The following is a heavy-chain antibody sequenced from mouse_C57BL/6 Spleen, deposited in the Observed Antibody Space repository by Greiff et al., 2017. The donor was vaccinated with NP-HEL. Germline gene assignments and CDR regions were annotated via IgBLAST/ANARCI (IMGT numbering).Heavy chain of an antibody. V-gene: IGHV1-81*01. CDR3: ASGGNYYGSSYVFAY. J-gene: IGHJ3*01. CDR2: IYPRSGNT. D-gene: IGHD1-1*01. CDR1: GYTFTSYG. Sequence: QVQLQQSGAELARPGASVKLSCKASGYTFTSYGISWVKQRTGQGLEWIGEIYPRSGNTYYNEKFKGKATLTADKSSSTAYMELRSLTSEDSAVYFCASGGNYYGSSYVFAYWGQGTLVTVSA.